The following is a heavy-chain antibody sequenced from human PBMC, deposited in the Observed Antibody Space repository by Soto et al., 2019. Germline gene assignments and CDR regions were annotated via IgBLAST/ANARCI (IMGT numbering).Heavy chain of an antibody. CDR3: ASMGVGLHDY. J-gene: IGHJ4*02. CDR1: GFPFTSAW. Sequence: GGSLRLSCAASGFPFTSAWINWVRQAPGKGLEWVAVIWYDGSNKYYADSVKGRFTISRDNSKNTLYLQMNSLRAEDTAVYYCASMGVGLHDYWGQGTLVTVSS. D-gene: IGHD2-15*01. V-gene: IGHV3-33*08. CDR2: IWYDGSNK.